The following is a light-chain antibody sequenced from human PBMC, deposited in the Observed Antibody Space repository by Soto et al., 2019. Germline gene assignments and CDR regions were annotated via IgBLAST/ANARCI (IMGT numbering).Light chain of an antibody. Sequence: QSVLTQPASVSGSPGQSITISCTGSSSDVGGFNFVSWYQQHPGKAPKVIIFEVSNRPSGISNRFSGSKSGNTASLTISGLQAEDEADYYCSSFSSRTSLYVFGTGTQVTVL. CDR2: EVS. CDR1: SSDVGGFNF. CDR3: SSFSSRTSLYV. V-gene: IGLV2-14*01. J-gene: IGLJ1*01.